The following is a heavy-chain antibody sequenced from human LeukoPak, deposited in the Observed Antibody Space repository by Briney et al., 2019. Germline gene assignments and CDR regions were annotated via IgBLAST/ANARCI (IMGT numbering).Heavy chain of an antibody. CDR2: ISGSGGST. D-gene: IGHD3-3*01. CDR1: GFTFSSYA. Sequence: GGSLRLSCAASGFTFSSYAMSSVRQAPGKGLEWVSAISGSGGSTYYADSVKGRFTISRDNSKNTLYLQMNSLRAEDTAVYYCAKIADFWSGYLLYYFDYWGQGTLVTVSS. CDR3: AKIADFWSGYLLYYFDY. J-gene: IGHJ4*02. V-gene: IGHV3-23*01.